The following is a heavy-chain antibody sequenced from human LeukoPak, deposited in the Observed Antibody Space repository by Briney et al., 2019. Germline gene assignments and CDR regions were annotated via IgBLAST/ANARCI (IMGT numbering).Heavy chain of an antibody. CDR3: ARDYSGSYYGWFDP. Sequence: SVKVSCKASGGTFSGNGITWVRQAPGQGLEWMGGIIPIFGTTKYAQKFQGRVAITTDESTSTAYMELSSLGSDDTAVYYCARDYSGSYYGWFDPWGQGTLVTVSS. CDR1: GGTFSGNG. J-gene: IGHJ5*02. D-gene: IGHD1-26*01. CDR2: IIPIFGTT. V-gene: IGHV1-69*05.